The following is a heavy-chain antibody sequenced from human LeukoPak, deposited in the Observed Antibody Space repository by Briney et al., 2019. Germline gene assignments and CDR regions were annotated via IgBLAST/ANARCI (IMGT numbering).Heavy chain of an antibody. CDR2: IYYSGST. D-gene: IGHD2-15*01. J-gene: IGHJ5*02. Sequence: KPSETLSLTCTVSGGSISSGGYYWSWIRQHPGTGLERIGYIYYSGSTYYNPSLKSRLTISLDTSKNQFSLKLSSGTAADTAVYYCARGYCSGGSCNWFDPWGQGTLVTVSS. CDR1: GGSISSGGYY. V-gene: IGHV4-31*03. CDR3: ARGYCSGGSCNWFDP.